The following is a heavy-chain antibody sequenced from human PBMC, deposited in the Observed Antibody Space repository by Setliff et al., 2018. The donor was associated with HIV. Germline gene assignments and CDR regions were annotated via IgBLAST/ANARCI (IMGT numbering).Heavy chain of an antibody. J-gene: IGHJ5*02. Sequence: ASVKVSCKASGYTFTDFYIHWVRQAPGQGLEWIGRINPKSGVEDYLKKFQGRVTMTTDTSTNTAHMELIRPRFDDTAVYYCARAYFLVAMTRNWFDPWGQGTLVTVSS. V-gene: IGHV1-2*06. CDR2: INPKSGVE. D-gene: IGHD5-12*01. CDR3: ARAYFLVAMTRNWFDP. CDR1: GYTFTDFY.